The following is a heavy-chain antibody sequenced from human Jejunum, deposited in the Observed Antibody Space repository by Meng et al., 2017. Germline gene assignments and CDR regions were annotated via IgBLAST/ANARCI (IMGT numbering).Heavy chain of an antibody. V-gene: IGHV7-4-1*02. CDR1: GYTFTSQS. CDR2: INTNTGNS. Sequence: ASVKVSCKASGYTFTSQSLNWVRQAPGQGREWRGWINTNTGNSNYAPGFTGRFVFSLDTSVSTAYLQISSLNVEDTAVYYCARHTGNFGLDFWGQGTLVTVSS. CDR3: ARHTGNFGLDF. J-gene: IGHJ4*02. D-gene: IGHD4-23*01.